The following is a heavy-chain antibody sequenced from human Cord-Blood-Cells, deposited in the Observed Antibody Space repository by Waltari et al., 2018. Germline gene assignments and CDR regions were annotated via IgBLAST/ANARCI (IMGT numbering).Heavy chain of an antibody. CDR3: ARQSSYVDY. Sequence: QLQLQESGPGLVKPSETLSLTCTVSGGSISSSSYYWGWIRQPPGKGLAWIGSIYYSGSTYYNPSLKSRVTISVDTSKNQFSLKLSSVTAADTAVYYCARQSSYVDYWGQGTLVTVSS. CDR2: IYYSGST. V-gene: IGHV4-39*01. J-gene: IGHJ4*02. CDR1: GGSISSSSYY.